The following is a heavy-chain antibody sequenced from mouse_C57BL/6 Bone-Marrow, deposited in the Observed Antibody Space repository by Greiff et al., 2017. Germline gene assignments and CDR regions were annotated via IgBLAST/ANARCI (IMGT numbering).Heavy chain of an antibody. Sequence: EVQGVESGGGLVQPGGSLSLSCAASGFTFTDYYMSWVRQPPGKALEWLGFIRNKANGYTTEYSASVKGRFTISRDQYQSILSLQMSALRAEDIATYYCTRYRHQKGYYFDYWGQGTTLTVSS. V-gene: IGHV7-3*01. CDR2: IRNKANGYTT. D-gene: IGHD3-1*01. J-gene: IGHJ2*01. CDR1: GFTFTDYY. CDR3: TRYRHQKGYYFDY.